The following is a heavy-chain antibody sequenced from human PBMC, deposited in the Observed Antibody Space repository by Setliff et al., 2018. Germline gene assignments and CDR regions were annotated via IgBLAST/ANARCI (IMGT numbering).Heavy chain of an antibody. V-gene: IGHV3-15*07. CDR2: IKGKNDGLAT. CDR1: GFTFSTAW. CDR3: TTDPSPTFGGVIGAAFDF. D-gene: IGHD3-16*01. Sequence: PGGSLRLSCAASGFTFSTAWMNWVRQAPGKGLEWVGRIKGKNDGLATDYAAPVKGRFTISRDDSKNTLYLQMNSLKTEDTAVYYCTTDPSPTFGGVIGAAFDFCGQGTMVTVSS. J-gene: IGHJ3*01.